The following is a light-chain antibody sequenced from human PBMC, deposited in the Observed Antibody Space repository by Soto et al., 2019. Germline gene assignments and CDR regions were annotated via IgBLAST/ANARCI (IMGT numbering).Light chain of an antibody. Sequence: QSALTQPPSASGSPGQSVTISCTGASSDVGGYSYVSWYQQHPGKAPKLIIYEGTQRPSGVSNRFSGSKSDNAASLTISGLQAEDEADYYCCSYGKVFGTGTKLTVL. J-gene: IGLJ1*01. CDR2: EGT. CDR3: CSYGKV. V-gene: IGLV2-8*01. CDR1: SSDVGGYSY.